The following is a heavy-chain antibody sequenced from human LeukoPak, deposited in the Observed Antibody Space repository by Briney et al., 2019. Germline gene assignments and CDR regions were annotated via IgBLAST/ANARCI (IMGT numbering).Heavy chain of an antibody. J-gene: IGHJ4*02. CDR2: ISSSSAYI. CDR1: EFTFSTYI. CDR3: ARGARWFDY. D-gene: IGHD5-24*01. Sequence: GGSLRLFCAASEFTFSTYIMIWVRQAPGEGLEWVSSISSSSAYIYYADSVRGRFTISRDNAKNSLYLQMNSLRAEDTAVYYCARGARWFDYWGQGTLVTVSA. V-gene: IGHV3-21*01.